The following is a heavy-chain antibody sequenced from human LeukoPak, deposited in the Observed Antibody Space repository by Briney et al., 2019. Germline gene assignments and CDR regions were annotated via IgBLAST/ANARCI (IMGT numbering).Heavy chain of an antibody. CDR1: GFTFSSYE. D-gene: IGHD3-22*01. CDR2: ISGSGSII. CDR3: ATTYYDSSGYDY. V-gene: IGHV3-48*03. J-gene: IGHJ4*02. Sequence: GGSLRLSCAASGFTFSSYEMNWVRQAPGKGLEWVSYISGSGSIIYYADSVKGRFTISRDNARNLLYLQMNSLRAEDTAVYYCATTYYDSSGYDYWGQGTLVTVSS.